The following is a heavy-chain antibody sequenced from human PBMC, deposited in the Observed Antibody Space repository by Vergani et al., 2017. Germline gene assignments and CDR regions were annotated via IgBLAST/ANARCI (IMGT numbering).Heavy chain of an antibody. J-gene: IGHJ6*03. Sequence: QVQLQESGPGLVKPSETLSLTCTVSGCSISSYYWSWIRQPPGKGLEWIGYIYYSGSTNYNPSLKSRVTISVDTSKNQFSLKLSSVTAADTAVYYCARRTKVAGTYYYYMDVWGKGTTVTVSS. CDR3: ARRTKVAGTYYYYMDV. D-gene: IGHD6-19*01. CDR1: GCSISSYY. V-gene: IGHV4-59*01. CDR2: IYYSGST.